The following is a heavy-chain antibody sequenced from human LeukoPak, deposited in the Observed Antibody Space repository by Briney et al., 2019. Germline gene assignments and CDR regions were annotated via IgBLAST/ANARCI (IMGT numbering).Heavy chain of an antibody. D-gene: IGHD4-23*01. V-gene: IGHV4-31*03. CDR3: AKLGNQWELRLDY. Sequence: PSQTLSLTCTVSGASISSVGYYWSWIRQHPGTGLEAIGYMSYSGDTFYNASLKSRVTMSVDTSKNQFSLILTSVTAADTAVYYCAKLGNQWELRLDYWGQGTLVTVSS. CDR1: GASISSVGYY. J-gene: IGHJ4*02. CDR2: MSYSGDT.